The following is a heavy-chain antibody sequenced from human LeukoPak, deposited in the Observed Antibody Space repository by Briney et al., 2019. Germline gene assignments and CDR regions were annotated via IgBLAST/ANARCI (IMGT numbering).Heavy chain of an antibody. V-gene: IGHV1-3*01. J-gene: IGHJ4*02. Sequence: GASVKVSCKASGYTFTSYAMHWVRQAPGQRLEWMGWINAGNGNTKYSQKFQGRVTITRDTSASTAYMELSSLRSEDTAVYYCARSGASYYYDSSGYYSVWGQGTLVTVSS. CDR1: GYTFTSYA. CDR2: INAGNGNT. D-gene: IGHD3-22*01. CDR3: ARSGASYYYDSSGYYSV.